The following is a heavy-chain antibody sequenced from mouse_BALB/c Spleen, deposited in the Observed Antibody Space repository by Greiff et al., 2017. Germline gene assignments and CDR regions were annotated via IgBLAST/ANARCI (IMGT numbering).Heavy chain of an antibody. D-gene: IGHD1-2*01. V-gene: IGHV3-2*02. CDR3: ARSISTATNYFDY. J-gene: IGHJ2*01. CDR1: GYSITSDYA. Sequence: VQLKESGPGLVKPSQSLSLTCTVTGYSITSDYAWNWIRQFPGNKLEWMGYISYSGSTSYNPSLKIRFSLTRDTSKNQFFLQLNSVTTEDTATYDCARSISTATNYFDYWGQGTTLTVSA. CDR2: ISYSGST.